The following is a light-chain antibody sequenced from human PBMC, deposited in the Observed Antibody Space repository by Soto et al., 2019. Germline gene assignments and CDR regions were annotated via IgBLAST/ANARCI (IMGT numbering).Light chain of an antibody. CDR1: SGDVGAYDY. Sequence: QSALTQPPSASGSPGQSVTISCTGTSGDVGAYDYVSWYQQHPGKAPKLMIYHVTYRPSGVSNRYSGSKSGNSASLTISGLQADDEADYYCCSLTTSHTYVFGSGTKLTVL. CDR2: HVT. CDR3: CSLTTSHTYV. V-gene: IGLV2-14*03. J-gene: IGLJ1*01.